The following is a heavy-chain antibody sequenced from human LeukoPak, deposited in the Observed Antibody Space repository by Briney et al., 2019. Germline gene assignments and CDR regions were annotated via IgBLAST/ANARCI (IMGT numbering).Heavy chain of an antibody. Sequence: ASVKVSCKASGYTFTSYDINWVRQASGQGPEWMGWMNPNSGNTGYAQKFQGRVTMTRNTSISTAYMELSSLTSEDTAVYYCARRYKNVVVPGYYMDVWGKGTTVTLSS. D-gene: IGHD2/OR15-2a*01. J-gene: IGHJ6*03. CDR1: GYTFTSYD. CDR3: ARRYKNVVVPGYYMDV. V-gene: IGHV1-8*01. CDR2: MNPNSGNT.